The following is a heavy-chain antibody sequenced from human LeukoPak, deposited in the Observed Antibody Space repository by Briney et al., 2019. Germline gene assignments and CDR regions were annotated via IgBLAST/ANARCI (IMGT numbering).Heavy chain of an antibody. Sequence: PGGSLRLSCAASGFTFSSYAMSWVRQAPGKGLEWVSTITGSGDSTNYAGSVKGRFTISRDNSKNTLYLQMNSLRAEDTAVYYCAKDQALWFGEPPTDYWGQGTLVTVSS. J-gene: IGHJ4*02. CDR1: GFTFSSYA. V-gene: IGHV3-23*01. CDR2: ITGSGDST. CDR3: AKDQALWFGEPPTDY. D-gene: IGHD3-10*01.